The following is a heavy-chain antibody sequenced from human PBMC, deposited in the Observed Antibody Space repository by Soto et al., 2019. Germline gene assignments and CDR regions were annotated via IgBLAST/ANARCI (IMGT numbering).Heavy chain of an antibody. CDR1: GFTFSDYY. CDR2: ISSSGGTI. Sequence: GSLRLSCATSGFTFSDYYMSWVRQAPGKGLEWLSYISSSGGTILYADSVRGRFTLSRDNAENSLNLQMNSLRAEDTAVYYCARDYYDSSGYYALFDYWGQGTLDTLSS. D-gene: IGHD3-22*01. J-gene: IGHJ4*02. V-gene: IGHV3-11*04. CDR3: ARDYYDSSGYYALFDY.